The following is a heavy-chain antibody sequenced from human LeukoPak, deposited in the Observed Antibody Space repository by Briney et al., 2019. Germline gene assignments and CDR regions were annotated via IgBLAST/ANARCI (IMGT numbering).Heavy chain of an antibody. Sequence: SETLSLTCTVSGGSISSSSYYWGWIRQPPWKGLEWIGSIYYSGSTYYNPSLKSRVTISVDTSKNQFSLKLSSVTVADTAVYYCARVPRYYYYMDVWGKGTTVTVSS. CDR3: ARVPRYYYYMDV. CDR2: IYYSGST. J-gene: IGHJ6*03. CDR1: GGSISSSSYY. V-gene: IGHV4-39*07.